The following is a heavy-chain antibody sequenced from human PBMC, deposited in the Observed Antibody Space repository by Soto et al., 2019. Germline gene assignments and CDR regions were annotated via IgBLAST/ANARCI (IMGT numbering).Heavy chain of an antibody. CDR3: ARAEENGMDV. CDR2: IHYSGST. Sequence: PSETLCLTCTVAGSSIIGYYWSWIRQPPGKGLEWIANIHYSGSTNYNPSLKRRCTISVDTSKNQFSLKLSSATAADTAVYYCARAEENGMDVWGQGTTVTVSS. V-gene: IGHV4-59*12. CDR1: GSSIIGYY. J-gene: IGHJ6*02.